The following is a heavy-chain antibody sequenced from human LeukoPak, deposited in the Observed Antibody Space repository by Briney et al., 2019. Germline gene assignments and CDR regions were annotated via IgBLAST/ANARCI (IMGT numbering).Heavy chain of an antibody. D-gene: IGHD6-13*01. CDR1: GFTFRNFG. CDR2: IRSDGINK. Sequence: PGGSLRLSCAASGFTFRNFGMHWVRQAPGKGLQWVAFIRSDGINKYYSDSVKGRFTISRDNSKNTLYLQMNSLRAEDTAVYYCARPSSEYSSSWYYQGYAFDIWGQGTMVTVSS. V-gene: IGHV3-30*02. CDR3: ARPSSEYSSSWYYQGYAFDI. J-gene: IGHJ3*02.